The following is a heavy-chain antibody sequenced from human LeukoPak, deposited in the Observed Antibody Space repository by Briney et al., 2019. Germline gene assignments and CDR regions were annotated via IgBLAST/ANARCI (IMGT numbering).Heavy chain of an antibody. CDR3: ARIAVAGINAFDI. Sequence: PSETLSLTCAVYGGSFSGYYWSWIRQPPGKGLEWIGEINHSGSTNYNPSLKSRVTISVDTSKDQFSLKLSSVTAADTAVYYCARIAVAGINAFDIWGQGTMVTVSS. D-gene: IGHD6-19*01. J-gene: IGHJ3*02. CDR1: GGSFSGYY. CDR2: INHSGST. V-gene: IGHV4-34*01.